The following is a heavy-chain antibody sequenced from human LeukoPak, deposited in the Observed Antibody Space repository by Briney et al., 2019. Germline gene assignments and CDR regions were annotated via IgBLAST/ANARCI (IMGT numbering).Heavy chain of an antibody. CDR3: ARASTIFGVVTPSYYYYYMDV. D-gene: IGHD3-3*01. J-gene: IGHJ6*03. V-gene: IGHV3-11*04. Sequence: RGSLRLSCAASGFTFSDYYMSWIRQAPGKGLEWVSYISSSGSTIYYADSVKGRFTISRDNAKNSLYLQMNSLRAEDTAVYYCARASTIFGVVTPSYYYYYMDVWGKGTTVTVSS. CDR1: GFTFSDYY. CDR2: ISSSGSTI.